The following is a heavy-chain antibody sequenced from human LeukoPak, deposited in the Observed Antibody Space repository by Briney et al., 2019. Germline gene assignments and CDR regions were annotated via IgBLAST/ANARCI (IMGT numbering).Heavy chain of an antibody. CDR1: GGSISSSSYY. D-gene: IGHD5-18*01. J-gene: IGHJ4*02. V-gene: IGHV4-39*01. CDR3: ARQGGDTAMAYYFDY. CDR2: IYYSGST. Sequence: PSETLSLTCTVSGGSISSSSYYWGWIRQPPGKGLEWIGSIYYSGSTYYNPSLKSRVTISVDTSKNQFSLKLSSVTAAGTAVYYCARQGGDTAMAYYFDYWGQGTLVTVSS.